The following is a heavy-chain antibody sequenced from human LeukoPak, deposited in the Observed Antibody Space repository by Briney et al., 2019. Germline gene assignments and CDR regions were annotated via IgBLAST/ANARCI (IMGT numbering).Heavy chain of an antibody. Sequence: SVTVSCKASGGTFSSYAISWVRQAPGQGLEWMGRIIPILGIANYAQKFQGRVTITADKSTSTAYMELSSLRSEDTAVYYCARDSSGYYYYYGMDVWGQGTTVTVSS. V-gene: IGHV1-69*04. D-gene: IGHD3-22*01. CDR1: GGTFSSYA. J-gene: IGHJ6*02. CDR3: ARDSSGYYYYYGMDV. CDR2: IIPILGIA.